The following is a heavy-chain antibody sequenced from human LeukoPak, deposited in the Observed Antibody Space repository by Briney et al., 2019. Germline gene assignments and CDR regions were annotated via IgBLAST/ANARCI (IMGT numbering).Heavy chain of an antibody. CDR1: GGSISSSSYY. Sequence: KPSETLSLTCTVSGGSISSSSYYWGWIRQPPGKGLEWIGSIYYSGSTYYNPSLKSRVTISVDTSKNQFSLKLSSVTAADTAVYYCARRDYDFWSGYNWFDPWGQGTLVTVSS. CDR2: IYYSGST. CDR3: ARRDYDFWSGYNWFDP. D-gene: IGHD3-3*01. V-gene: IGHV4-39*07. J-gene: IGHJ5*02.